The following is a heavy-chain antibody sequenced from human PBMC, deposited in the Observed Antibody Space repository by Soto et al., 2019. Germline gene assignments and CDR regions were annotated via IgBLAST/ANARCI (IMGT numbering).Heavy chain of an antibody. D-gene: IGHD5-18*01. Sequence: GGSLRLSCAASGFTFSSYAMSWVRQAPGKGLEWVSAISGSGGSTYYADSVKGRFTISRDNSKNTLYLQMNSLRAEDTAVYYCAKEPGYSYGFFPYYYGMDVWGQGTTVTVSS. CDR3: AKEPGYSYGFFPYYYGMDV. V-gene: IGHV3-23*01. J-gene: IGHJ6*02. CDR2: ISGSGGST. CDR1: GFTFSSYA.